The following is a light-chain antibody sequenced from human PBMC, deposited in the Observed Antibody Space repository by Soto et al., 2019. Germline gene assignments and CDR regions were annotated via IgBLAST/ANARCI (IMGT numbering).Light chain of an antibody. Sequence: QSVLTQPPSVSGAPGQRVTIYCTGSSSNIGAGYDVHWYQQRPGTAPKLLIFGNINRPSGVPDRFSGSKSGTSASLAITGLQAEDEGDYYCQFYDSPLSARHVFGTGTKLTVL. CDR3: QFYDSPLSARHV. CDR1: SSNIGAGYD. CDR2: GNI. J-gene: IGLJ1*01. V-gene: IGLV1-40*01.